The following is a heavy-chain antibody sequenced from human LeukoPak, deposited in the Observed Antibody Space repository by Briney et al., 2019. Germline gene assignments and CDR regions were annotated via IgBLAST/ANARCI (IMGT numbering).Heavy chain of an antibody. CDR3: ARESSGHHFDY. Sequence: GGSLRLSCAASGFTVSSNYMNWVRQAPGKGLEWVSVIYSGGTTYSADSVKGRFIISRDSSKNTLYLQMNTLRAEDTAVYYCARESSGHHFDYWGQGTLVTVSS. CDR2: IYSGGTT. D-gene: IGHD6-25*01. V-gene: IGHV3-53*01. CDR1: GFTVSSNY. J-gene: IGHJ4*02.